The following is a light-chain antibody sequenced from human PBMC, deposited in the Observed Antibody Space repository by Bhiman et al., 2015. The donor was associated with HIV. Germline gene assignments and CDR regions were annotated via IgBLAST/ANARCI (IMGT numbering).Light chain of an antibody. J-gene: IGLJ1*01. CDR1: KLGDKY. V-gene: IGLV3-1*01. CDR3: QAWDSRTLFL. CDR2: QDD. Sequence: SYELTQPPSVSVSPGQTASISCSGHKLGDKYACWYQHKPGQSPVLVIYQDDKRPSGIPERFSGSNSGNTATLTISGTQGMDEADYYCQAWDSRTLFLFGPGTKVTVL.